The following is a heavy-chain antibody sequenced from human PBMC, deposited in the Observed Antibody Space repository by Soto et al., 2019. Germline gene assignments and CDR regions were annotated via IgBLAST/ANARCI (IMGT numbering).Heavy chain of an antibody. J-gene: IGHJ6*02. V-gene: IGHV4-61*01. CDR1: GGSVSSGSYY. Sequence: QVQLQESGPGLVKPSETLSLTCTVSGGSVSSGSYYWSWIRQPPGKGLEWIGYIYYSGSTNYNPSLKSRVTISVDTSKNQFSLKLSYVTAADTAVYYCARDSGYDYWDYYYYGMDVWGQGTTVTVSS. D-gene: IGHD5-12*01. CDR2: IYYSGST. CDR3: ARDSGYDYWDYYYYGMDV.